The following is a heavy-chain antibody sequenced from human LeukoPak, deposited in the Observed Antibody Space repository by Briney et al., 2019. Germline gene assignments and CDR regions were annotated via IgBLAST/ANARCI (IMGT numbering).Heavy chain of an antibody. CDR3: ARDAIAAGIF. J-gene: IGHJ4*02. Sequence: SETLSLTCTVSGGSISSGSYYWSWIRQPAVKGLECIGRIYTSGSTNYNPSLKSRVTISVDTSKNQFSLKLSSVTAADTAVYYCARDAIAAGIFWGQGTLVTVSS. V-gene: IGHV4-61*02. D-gene: IGHD6-13*01. CDR1: GGSISSGSYY. CDR2: IYTSGST.